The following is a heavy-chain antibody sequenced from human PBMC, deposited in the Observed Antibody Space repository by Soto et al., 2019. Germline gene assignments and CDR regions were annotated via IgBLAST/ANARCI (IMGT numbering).Heavy chain of an antibody. CDR3: VKSLVGATRVPFDY. D-gene: IGHD1-26*01. CDR2: ISGSGGST. Sequence: GGSLRLSCAASGFTFSSYAMSWVRQAPGKGLEWVSAISGSGGSTYYADSVKGRFTISRDNSKNTLYLQMNSLRAEDTAVYYCVKSLVGATRVPFDYWGQGTLVTVSS. CDR1: GFTFSSYA. V-gene: IGHV3-23*01. J-gene: IGHJ4*01.